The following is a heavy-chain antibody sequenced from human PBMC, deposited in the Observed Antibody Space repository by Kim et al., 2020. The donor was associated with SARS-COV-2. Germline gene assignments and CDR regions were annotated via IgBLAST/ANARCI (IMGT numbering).Heavy chain of an antibody. CDR3: ARHLTYDSSGYYPWFDP. CDR1: GGSISSSSYY. J-gene: IGHJ5*02. D-gene: IGHD3-22*01. Sequence: SETLSLTCTVSGGSISSSSYYWGWIRQPPGKGLEWIGSIYYSGSTYYNPSLKSRVTISVDTSKNQFSLKLSSVTAADTAVYYCARHLTYDSSGYYPWFDPWGQGTLVTVSS. V-gene: IGHV4-39*01. CDR2: IYYSGST.